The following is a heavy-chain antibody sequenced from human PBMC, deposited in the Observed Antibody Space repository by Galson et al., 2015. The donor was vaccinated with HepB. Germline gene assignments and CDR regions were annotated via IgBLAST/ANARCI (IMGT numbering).Heavy chain of an antibody. V-gene: IGHV3-48*01. J-gene: IGHJ6*02. CDR2: ISSSSSTI. Sequence: SLRLSCAASGFTFSSYSMNWVRQAPGKGLEWVSYISSSSSTIYYADSVKGRFTISRDNAKNSLYLQMNSLRAEDTAVYYCARDYIVVATIVYYYYGMDVWGQGTTVTVSS. CDR1: GFTFSSYS. CDR3: ARDYIVVATIVYYYYGMDV. D-gene: IGHD5-12*01.